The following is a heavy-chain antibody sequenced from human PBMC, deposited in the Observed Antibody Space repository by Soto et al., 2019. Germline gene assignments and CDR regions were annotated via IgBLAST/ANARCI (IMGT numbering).Heavy chain of an antibody. J-gene: IGHJ4*02. D-gene: IGHD6-13*01. CDR3: ARDVKDSSSWFFFDY. Sequence: GGSLRLSCAASGFTFNSYAMSWVRQAPGKGLEWVSGISGSGGITYYADSVKGRFTISRDNAKNSLYLQMNSLRAEDTAVYYCARDVKDSSSWFFFDYWGQGTLVTVSS. CDR2: ISGSGGIT. V-gene: IGHV3-23*01. CDR1: GFTFNSYA.